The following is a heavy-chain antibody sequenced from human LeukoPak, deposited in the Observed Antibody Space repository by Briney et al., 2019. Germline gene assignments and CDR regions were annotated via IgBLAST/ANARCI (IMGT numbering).Heavy chain of an antibody. D-gene: IGHD3-10*01. V-gene: IGHV3-53*01. CDR2: LYSGGST. CDR1: GFSISSYE. Sequence: SGGSLRLSCAGSGFSISSYEMIWVRQAPGKGLEWVSVLYSGGSTYYADSVKGRFTISRDNSKNTLYLQMSSLRAEDTAVYYCARDYTYGSGSYDYWGQGTLITVSS. CDR3: ARDYTYGSGSYDY. J-gene: IGHJ4*02.